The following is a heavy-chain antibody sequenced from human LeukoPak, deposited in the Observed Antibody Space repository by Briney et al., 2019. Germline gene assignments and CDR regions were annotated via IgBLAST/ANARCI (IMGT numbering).Heavy chain of an antibody. CDR3: AREGPGTTFDY. V-gene: IGHV3-66*01. D-gene: IGHD1-1*01. CDR2: IYSDRST. CDR1: GFTVISKY. J-gene: IGHJ4*02. Sequence: GGSLRLSCAASGFTVISKYMSWVRQAPGKGLEWVSVIYSDRSTYYADSVKGRFTISRDNSKNTLYLQMNSLRAEDTAVYYCAREGPGTTFDYWGQGTLVTVSS.